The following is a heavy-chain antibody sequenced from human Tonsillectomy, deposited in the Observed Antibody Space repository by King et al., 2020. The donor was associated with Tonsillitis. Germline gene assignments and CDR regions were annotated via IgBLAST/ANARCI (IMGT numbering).Heavy chain of an antibody. Sequence: QLVQSGAEVKKPGESLKISCQGSGYSFARSWIAWVRQMPGKGLEWVGIIYPGDSDTRYSPSFQGLVTLSVDKSISTAYLQWSSLRASDTATFFCARLGDLPQGPAYFFDSWGQGSLVTVFS. V-gene: IGHV5-51*01. D-gene: IGHD2-21*01. CDR2: IYPGDSDT. J-gene: IGHJ4*02. CDR1: GYSFARSW. CDR3: ARLGDLPQGPAYFFDS.